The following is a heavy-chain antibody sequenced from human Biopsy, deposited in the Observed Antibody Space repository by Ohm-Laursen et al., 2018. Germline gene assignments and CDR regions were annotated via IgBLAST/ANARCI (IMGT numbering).Heavy chain of an antibody. Sequence: GSLRLSCAASGFSFGDFYMSWIRQAPGKGLEWIAYISSSGGITYYADSVKGRFTISRDNTQNASHLQMSGLTAEDTATYFCARDPGPGGIRAYYFDSWGQGTLVTVSS. CDR2: ISSSGGIT. CDR1: GFSFGDFY. V-gene: IGHV3-11*01. J-gene: IGHJ4*02. CDR3: ARDPGPGGIRAYYFDS. D-gene: IGHD1-14*01.